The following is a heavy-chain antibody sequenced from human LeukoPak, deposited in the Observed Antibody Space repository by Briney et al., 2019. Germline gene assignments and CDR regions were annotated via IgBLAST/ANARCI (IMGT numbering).Heavy chain of an antibody. J-gene: IGHJ6*02. CDR3: AKGLQQPHGMDV. CDR2: ISGSGGNT. D-gene: IGHD6-13*01. CDR1: GFTFSSYA. Sequence: GGSLRLSCAASGFTFSSYAMTWVRQAPGKGLEWVSSISGSGGNTYYADSVKGRFTISRDNSKNTLYLQMNSLRAEDTAVYYCAKGLQQPHGMDVWGQGTTVTVSS. V-gene: IGHV3-23*01.